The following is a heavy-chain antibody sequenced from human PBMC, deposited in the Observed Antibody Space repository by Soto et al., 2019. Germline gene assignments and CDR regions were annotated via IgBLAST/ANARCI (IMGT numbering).Heavy chain of an antibody. D-gene: IGHD6-13*01. CDR2: IKSKTDGGTT. CDR3: TRQLEVVDYQEYYFDY. V-gene: IGHV3-15*07. J-gene: IGHJ4*02. Sequence: GGSLRLSCAASGFTFSNAWMNWVRQAPGKGLEWVGRIKSKTDGGTTDYAAPVKGRFTISRDDSKNTLYLQMNSLKTEDTAVYYCTRQLEVVDYQEYYFDYWGQGTLVTVSS. CDR1: GFTFSNAW.